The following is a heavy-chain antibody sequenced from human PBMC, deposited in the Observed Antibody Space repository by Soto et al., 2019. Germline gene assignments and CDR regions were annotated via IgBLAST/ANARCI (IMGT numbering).Heavy chain of an antibody. CDR2: IYYSGST. CDR3: ARHYSSGSRNWFDP. V-gene: IGHV4-39*01. CDR1: GGSINSSSYF. Sequence: SETLSLTCSVAGGSINSSSYFWVWVRQPPGEGLEWIGSIYYSGSTYYNPSLRSRVTISVDTSKNQFSLKLSSVTAADTAVFYCARHYSSGSRNWFDPWGQGTLVTVSS. D-gene: IGHD6-19*01. J-gene: IGHJ5*02.